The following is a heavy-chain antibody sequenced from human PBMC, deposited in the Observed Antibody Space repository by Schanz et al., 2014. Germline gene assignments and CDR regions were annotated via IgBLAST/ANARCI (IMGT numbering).Heavy chain of an antibody. CDR2: ISGSSRTI. D-gene: IGHD1-26*01. CDR1: GFAFSIYA. V-gene: IGHV3-48*01. J-gene: IGHJ4*02. Sequence: EVQLLESGGGLVQPGGSLRLSCLASGFAFSIYAMHWVRQAPGKGLEWVSYISGSSRTIYYADSMKGRFTVSRDNAENALYLQMNSLRAEDTGLYFCARGGSGSHYRLDYWGQGTLVTVSS. CDR3: ARGGSGSHYRLDY.